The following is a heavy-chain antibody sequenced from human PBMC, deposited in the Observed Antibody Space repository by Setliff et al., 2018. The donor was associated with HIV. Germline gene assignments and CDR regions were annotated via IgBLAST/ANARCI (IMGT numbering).Heavy chain of an antibody. D-gene: IGHD1-26*01. CDR2: INQSGRS. Sequence: TSETLSLTCAVYSGSLSGYYWNWIRQPPGKGLEWIGEINQSGRSNYNPSLKSRVIISIDTSKNQFSLKLRSVTAADTAVYYCARRDGYSGSLDWGQGTLVTVSS. CDR1: SGSLSGYY. V-gene: IGHV4-34*01. CDR3: ARRDGYSGSLD. J-gene: IGHJ4*02.